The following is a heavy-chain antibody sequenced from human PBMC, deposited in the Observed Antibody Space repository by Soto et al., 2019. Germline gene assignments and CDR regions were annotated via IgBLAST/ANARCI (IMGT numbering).Heavy chain of an antibody. V-gene: IGHV1-18*01. Sequence: ASVKVSCKASGYTFTSYGISWVRQAPGQGLEWMGWISAYNGNTNYAQKLQGRVTMTTDTSTSTAYMELRSLRSDDTAVYYCARDPGDTAMGYYYYYGMDVWGQGTTVTVSS. J-gene: IGHJ6*02. D-gene: IGHD5-18*01. CDR1: GYTFTSYG. CDR3: ARDPGDTAMGYYYYYGMDV. CDR2: ISAYNGNT.